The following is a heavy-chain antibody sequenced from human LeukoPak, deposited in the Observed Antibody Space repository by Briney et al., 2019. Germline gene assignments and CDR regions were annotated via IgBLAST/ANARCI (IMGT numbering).Heavy chain of an antibody. D-gene: IGHD6-19*01. J-gene: IGHJ4*02. Sequence: PGGSLRLSCAASGFTFSNYAMSWVRQAPGKGLERVSAISGSGGSTYYADSVKGRFTISRDNSKDTLYLQLNSLRADDTAVYYCAKDRGVAVAATEDYFDHWSQGTLVTVSS. V-gene: IGHV3-23*01. CDR1: GFTFSNYA. CDR3: AKDRGVAVAATEDYFDH. CDR2: ISGSGGST.